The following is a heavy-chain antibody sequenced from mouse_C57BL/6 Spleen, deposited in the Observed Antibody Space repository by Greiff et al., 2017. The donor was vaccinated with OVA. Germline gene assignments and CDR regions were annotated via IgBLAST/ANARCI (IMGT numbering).Heavy chain of an antibody. V-gene: IGHV1-15*01. J-gene: IGHJ3*01. Sequence: VQLQQSGAELVRPGASVTLSCKASGYTFTDYEMHWVKQTPVHGLEWIGAIDPETGGTAYNQKFKGKAILTADKSSSTAYMELRSLTSEDSAVYYCTRDGNYGWWFAYWGQGTLVTVSA. D-gene: IGHD2-1*01. CDR2: IDPETGGT. CDR1: GYTFTDYE. CDR3: TRDGNYGWWFAY.